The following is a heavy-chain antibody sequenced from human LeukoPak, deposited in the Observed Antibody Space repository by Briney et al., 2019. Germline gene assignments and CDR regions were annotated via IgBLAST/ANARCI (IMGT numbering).Heavy chain of an antibody. V-gene: IGHV1-2*02. CDR2: INPNSGGT. CDR3: ARVSTTVTTEDAFDI. D-gene: IGHD4-17*01. CDR1: EYTFTGYY. J-gene: IGHJ3*02. Sequence: ASVKVSCKASEYTFTGYYMHWVRQAPGQGLEWMGWINPNSGGTNYAQKFQGRVTMTRDTSISTAYMELSRLRSDDTAVYYCARVSTTVTTEDAFDIWGQGTMVTISS.